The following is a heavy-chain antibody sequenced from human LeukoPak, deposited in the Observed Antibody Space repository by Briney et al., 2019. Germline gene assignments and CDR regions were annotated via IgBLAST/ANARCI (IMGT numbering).Heavy chain of an antibody. CDR3: ARQWRASFDY. CDR2: IYPHDSDT. V-gene: IGHV5-51*01. CDR1: GYSFPSYW. D-gene: IGHD5-12*01. J-gene: IGHJ4*02. Sequence: GESLKISCKVSGYSFPSYWIGWVRQMPRKGLEWMGIIYPHDSDTRYSPSSQGQVTISADKSISTAYLQWSSLKASDTAIYYCARQWRASFDYWGQGTLVTVSS.